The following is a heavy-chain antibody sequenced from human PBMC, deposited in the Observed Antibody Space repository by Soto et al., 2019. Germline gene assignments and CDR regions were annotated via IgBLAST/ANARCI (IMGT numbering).Heavy chain of an antibody. V-gene: IGHV4-30-4*01. CDR1: GGSISSGDYY. D-gene: IGHD3-3*01. J-gene: IGHJ5*02. CDR2: IYYSGST. Sequence: QVQLQESGPGLVKPSQTLSLTCIVSGGSISSGDYYWSWIRQPPGKGLEWIGYIYYSGSTYYNPSLKSRVTISVDTSKNQFSLKLSSVTAADTAVYYCARDGPPERDYDFWSGYPSGWFDPWGQGTLVTVSS. CDR3: ARDGPPERDYDFWSGYPSGWFDP.